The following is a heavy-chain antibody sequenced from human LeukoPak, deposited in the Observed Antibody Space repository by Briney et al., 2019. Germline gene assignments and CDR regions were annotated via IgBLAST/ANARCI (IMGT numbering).Heavy chain of an antibody. CDR1: GGSISSYY. Sequence: SETLSLTCTVSGGSISSYYWSWIRQPPGKGLEWIGYIYYSGSTNYNPSLKSRVTISLDTSKNQLSLKLSSVTAADTAVYYCARDRSTYDSGSYRAFDIWGQGTMVTVSS. CDR2: IYYSGST. V-gene: IGHV4-59*01. CDR3: ARDRSTYDSGSYRAFDI. D-gene: IGHD3-10*01. J-gene: IGHJ3*02.